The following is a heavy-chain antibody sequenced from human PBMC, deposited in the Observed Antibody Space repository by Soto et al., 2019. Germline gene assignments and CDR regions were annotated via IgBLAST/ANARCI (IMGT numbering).Heavy chain of an antibody. CDR3: TGGGVSSGPGY. CDR1: GFTFSGSS. V-gene: IGHV3-48*01. J-gene: IGHJ4*02. D-gene: IGHD3-22*01. CDR2: INTLSSTM. Sequence: EVQLVESGGGLVQPGGSLRLSCAASGFTFSGSSMNWVRQAPGTGLEWISYINTLSSTMYYADSVKGRFSISRDNAKNSLDLQMNRMRAEDTAMYYCTGGGVSSGPGYWGPGTLVTVSS.